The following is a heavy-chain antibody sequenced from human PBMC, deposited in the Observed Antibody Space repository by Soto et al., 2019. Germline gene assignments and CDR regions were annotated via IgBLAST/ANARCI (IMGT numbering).Heavy chain of an antibody. V-gene: IGHV3-30-3*01. CDR1: GFTFSSYA. D-gene: IGHD3-10*01. J-gene: IGHJ6*02. CDR3: ARDKPGRRSYYYYGMDV. CDR2: ISYYGSNK. Sequence: QVQLVESGGGVVQPGRSLRLSCAASGFTFSSYAMHWVRQAPGKGLEWVAVISYYGSNKYYADSVKGRFTISRDNSKNTLYLQMNSLIAEDTAVYYCARDKPGRRSYYYYGMDVWGQGTTVTVSS.